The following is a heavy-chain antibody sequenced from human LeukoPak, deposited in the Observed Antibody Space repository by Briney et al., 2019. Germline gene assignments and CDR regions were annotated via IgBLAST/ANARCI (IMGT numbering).Heavy chain of an antibody. V-gene: IGHV3-53*01. Sequence: GGSLRLSCAASGFTVSSNYMTRVRQAPGKGLQWVSVIYRGGTTYYADSVKGRFTISRDTSKNTLYLQMNSLRAEDTAVYYCAKDPWFGESWGQGALVTVSS. J-gene: IGHJ5*02. CDR3: AKDPWFGES. CDR1: GFTVSSNY. D-gene: IGHD3-10*01. CDR2: IYRGGTT.